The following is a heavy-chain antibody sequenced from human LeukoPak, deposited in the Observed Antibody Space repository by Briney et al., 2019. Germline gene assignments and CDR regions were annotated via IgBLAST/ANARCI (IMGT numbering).Heavy chain of an antibody. CDR2: IYYSGST. CDR1: GGSISSYY. CDR3: ARDPVLRFLYMDV. V-gene: IGHV4-59*12. J-gene: IGHJ6*03. D-gene: IGHD3-3*01. Sequence: PSETLSLTCTVSGGSISSYYWSWIRQPPGKGLEWIGYIYYSGSTNYNPSLKSRVTISVDTSKNQFSLKLSSVTAADTAVYYCARDPVLRFLYMDVWGKGTTVTVSS.